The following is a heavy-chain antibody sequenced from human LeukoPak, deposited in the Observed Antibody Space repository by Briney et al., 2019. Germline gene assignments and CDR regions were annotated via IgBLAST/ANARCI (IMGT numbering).Heavy chain of an antibody. V-gene: IGHV4-59*08. Sequence: SETLSLTCTVSGGSMSNYYWTWIRQPPGKGLEWIGYIYYSGSTNYNPSLKSRVTISVDTSKNQFSLKLSSVTAADAAVYYCARRYYYDSSGHFDYWGQGTLVTVSS. CDR3: ARRYYYDSSGHFDY. D-gene: IGHD3-22*01. J-gene: IGHJ4*02. CDR2: IYYSGST. CDR1: GGSMSNYY.